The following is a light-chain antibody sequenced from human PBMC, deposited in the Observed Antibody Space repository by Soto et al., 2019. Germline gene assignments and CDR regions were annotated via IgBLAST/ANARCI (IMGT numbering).Light chain of an antibody. J-gene: IGKJ2*01. Sequence: PGERVTLSCRASQSVSSSYFGWFQQRPGQPPRLLIYDTFNRATGIPDRFSGSGSGTDFTLTISRLEPEDFAVYYCHQYSGPPYTVGQGTKLEIK. CDR2: DTF. CDR3: HQYSGPPYT. CDR1: QSVSSSY. V-gene: IGKV3-20*01.